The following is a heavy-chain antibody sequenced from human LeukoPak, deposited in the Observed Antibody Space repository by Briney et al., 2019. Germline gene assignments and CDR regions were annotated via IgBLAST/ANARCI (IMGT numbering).Heavy chain of an antibody. CDR2: ISAYNGNT. V-gene: IGHV1-18*01. D-gene: IGHD1-7*01. CDR1: GYTFTSYG. CDR3: ARELDLGNYFDY. J-gene: IGHJ4*02. Sequence: ASVKVSCKPSGYTFTSYGVRWVRQAPGQGLKWMGWISAYNGNTNYAQNLQGRVTMTTDTSTSTAYMELRSLRSDDTAVYYCARELDLGNYFDYWGQGTLVSVSS.